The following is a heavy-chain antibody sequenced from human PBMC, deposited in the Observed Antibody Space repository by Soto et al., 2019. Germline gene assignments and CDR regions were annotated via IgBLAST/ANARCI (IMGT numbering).Heavy chain of an antibody. Sequence: GGSLRLSCAASGFTFSSYGMHWVRQAPGKGLEWVAVISYDGSNKYYADSVKGRFTISRDNSKNTLYLQMNSLRAEDTAVYYCAKDLMVYGVTEYYYYGMDVWGQGTTVTVSS. CDR3: AKDLMVYGVTEYYYYGMDV. CDR1: GFTFSSYG. D-gene: IGHD2-8*01. CDR2: ISYDGSNK. V-gene: IGHV3-30*18. J-gene: IGHJ6*02.